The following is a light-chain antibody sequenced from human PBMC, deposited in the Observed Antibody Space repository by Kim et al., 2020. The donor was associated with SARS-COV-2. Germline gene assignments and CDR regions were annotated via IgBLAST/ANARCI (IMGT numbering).Light chain of an antibody. CDR3: QHYINWPLI. J-gene: IGKJ4*01. Sequence: SVSTGEGATLSCMASQNVGTSLAWYQQKPGQAPTLLIYDASTRAYDVPARFSGSGSGTEFTLTISRLQSEDFAVYYCQHYINWPLIFGGGTKVE. CDR2: DAS. V-gene: IGKV3-15*01. CDR1: QNVGTS.